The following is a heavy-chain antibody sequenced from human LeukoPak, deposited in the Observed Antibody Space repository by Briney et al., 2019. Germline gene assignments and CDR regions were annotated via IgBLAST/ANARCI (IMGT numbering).Heavy chain of an antibody. CDR3: AREDQGFWRDFDL. CDR1: GLTLSSYW. CDR2: INQYGSEE. V-gene: IGHV3-7*01. D-gene: IGHD3-3*01. Sequence: GGSLRLSCAASGLTLSSYWMSWVRQAPGKGLEWVADINQYGSEEYYVDSVKGRFTISRDNAKNSVYLEMNSLRAEDTAVYYCAREDQGFWRDFDLWGQGTLVTVSS. J-gene: IGHJ4*02.